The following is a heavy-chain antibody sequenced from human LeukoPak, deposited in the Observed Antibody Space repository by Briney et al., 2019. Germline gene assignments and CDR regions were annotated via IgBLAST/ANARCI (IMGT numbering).Heavy chain of an antibody. J-gene: IGHJ4*02. V-gene: IGHV3-11*01. Sequence: PGGSLRLSCAASGFTFRDHYMSWIRQAPGRGLECVSYISSSGSTVYYADSVKGRFTISRDNAKNSLYLQMNSLRADDTAVYYCARSGDSTFDYWGQGSLVTVSS. CDR2: ISSSGSTV. CDR1: GFTFRDHY. CDR3: ARSGDSTFDY. D-gene: IGHD3-10*01.